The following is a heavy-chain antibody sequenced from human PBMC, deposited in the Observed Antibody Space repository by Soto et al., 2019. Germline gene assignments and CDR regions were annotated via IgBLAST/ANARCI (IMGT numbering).Heavy chain of an antibody. D-gene: IGHD3-3*01. V-gene: IGHV3-53*01. CDR3: ARGGDYDFWSGDYANYYYYGMDV. CDR2: IYSGGST. J-gene: IGHJ6*02. CDR1: GFTVSSKY. Sequence: GGSLRLSCAASGFTVSSKYMSWVRQAPGKGLEWVSVIYSGGSTYYADSVKGRFTISRDNSKSTLYLQMNSLRAEDTAVYYCARGGDYDFWSGDYANYYYYGMDVWGQGTTVTAP.